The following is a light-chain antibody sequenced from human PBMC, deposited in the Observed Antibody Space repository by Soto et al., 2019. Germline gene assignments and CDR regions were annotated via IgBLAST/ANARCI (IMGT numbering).Light chain of an antibody. V-gene: IGKV4-1*01. CDR2: WAS. CDR3: QQYYTTPWT. J-gene: IGKJ1*01. CDR1: QSILYSSNNKNY. Sequence: DIVLTQSPDSLAVSLGEGATITCKSSQSILYSSNNKNYLAWYQQKPGQPPKLLIYWASTRESGVPDRFSGSGSGTDFTLTISNLQAEDVAVYYCQQYYTTPWTFGQGTKVEIK.